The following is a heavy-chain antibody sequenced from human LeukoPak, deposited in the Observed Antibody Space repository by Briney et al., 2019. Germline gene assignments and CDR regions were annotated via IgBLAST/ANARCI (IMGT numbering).Heavy chain of an antibody. CDR1: GYTFTTYS. CDR3: ARELISGDWTWDI. J-gene: IGHJ3*02. CDR2: IDPSGGST. Sequence: EASVKVSCKASGYTFTTYSINWVRQAPGQGLEWMGIIDPSGGSTTYAQKFQGRVTMTRDTSTSTVHMELSSLRSEDTAVYYCARELISGDWTWDIWGQGTMVTVSS. D-gene: IGHD2-21*02. V-gene: IGHV1-46*01.